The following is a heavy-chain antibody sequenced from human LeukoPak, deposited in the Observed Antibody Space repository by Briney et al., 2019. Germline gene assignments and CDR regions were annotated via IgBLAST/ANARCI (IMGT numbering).Heavy chain of an antibody. V-gene: IGHV1-58*02. D-gene: IGHD1-26*01. J-gene: IGHJ4*02. Sequence: ASVKVSCKASGFTFTSSAMQWVRQARGQRLEWIGWIVVGSGNTNYAQKFQERVTITRDMSTSRAYMELSSLRSEDTAVYYCAKRKVATEYYFDYWGQGTLVTVSS. CDR3: AKRKVATEYYFDY. CDR2: IVVGSGNT. CDR1: GFTFTSSA.